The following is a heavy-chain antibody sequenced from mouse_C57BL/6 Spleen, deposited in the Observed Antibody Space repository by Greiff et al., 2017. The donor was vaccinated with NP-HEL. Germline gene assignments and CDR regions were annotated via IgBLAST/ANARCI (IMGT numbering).Heavy chain of an antibody. CDR1: GYTFSDYY. V-gene: IGHV1-26*01. CDR2: INPNNGGT. D-gene: IGHD2-10*01. Sequence: EVQLQQSGPALVKPGASVKISCKASGYTFSDYYMNWVKQSHGKSLEWIGDINPNNGGTSYNQKFKGKATLTVDKSSSTAYMELRSLTSENSAVYYRARHGLLNYAMDYWGQGTSVTVSS. J-gene: IGHJ4*01. CDR3: ARHGLLNYAMDY.